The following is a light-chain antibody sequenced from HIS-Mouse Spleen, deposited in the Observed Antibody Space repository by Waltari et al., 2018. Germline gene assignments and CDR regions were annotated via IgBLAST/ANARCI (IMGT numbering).Light chain of an antibody. J-gene: IGKJ1*01. Sequence: IQLTQSPSFLSASVGDRVTITCRASQGISSYLAWYQQKAGKAPKLLIYAASTLQSGVPSRFSGSGSGTEFTLTISSLQPEDFATYYCQQLNSYPPTFGQGTKVEIK. V-gene: IGKV1-9*01. CDR2: AAS. CDR3: QQLNSYPPT. CDR1: QGISSY.